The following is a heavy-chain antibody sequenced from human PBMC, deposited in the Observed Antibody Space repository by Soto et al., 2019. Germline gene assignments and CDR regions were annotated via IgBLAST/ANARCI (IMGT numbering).Heavy chain of an antibody. J-gene: IGHJ4*02. V-gene: IGHV3-23*01. CDR2: ISGSGGST. CDR1: GFTFSSYA. Sequence: GGSLRLSCAASGFTFSSYAMSWVRQAPGKGLEWVSAISGSGGSTYYADSVKGRFTISRDNSKNTLYLQMNSLRAEDTAVYYCAKYTTFGVVIANYFAYWGQGTLVTVSS. CDR3: AKYTTFGVVIANYFAY. D-gene: IGHD3-3*01.